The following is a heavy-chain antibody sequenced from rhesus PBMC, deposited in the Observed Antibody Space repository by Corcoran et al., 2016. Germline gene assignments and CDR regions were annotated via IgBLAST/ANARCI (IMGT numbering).Heavy chain of an antibody. CDR2: IYGSSTSP. CDR3: ARHGAPRPPRYSAYSSPIYFFDY. Sequence: QVQLQESGPGVVKPSETLSLTCTVSGGSISDSYRWSWIRQPPGQGLEWIGFIYGSSTSPNYNPSLKSRVTISNDTSKNQFSLTLRSVTAADTAVYYCARHGAPRPPRYSAYSSPIYFFDYWGQGVLVTVSS. D-gene: IGHD5-24*01. V-gene: IGHV4S10*01. CDR1: GGSISDSYR. J-gene: IGHJ4*01.